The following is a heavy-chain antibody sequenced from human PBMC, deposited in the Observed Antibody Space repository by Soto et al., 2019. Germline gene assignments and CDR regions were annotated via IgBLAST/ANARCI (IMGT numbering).Heavy chain of an antibody. CDR1: GFTFSESY. J-gene: IGHJ4*02. CDR3: ARGGRPDY. CDR2: ISSSGTST. Sequence: VQLVESGGGLVRPGGSLRLSCAATGFTFSESYMSWTRQAPGKGLEFLSHISSSGTSTYNADSVKGRCTISRDNAKNSLYLQMNSLRVEDTAIYYCARGGRPDYWGRGTLVTVSS. V-gene: IGHV3-11*01.